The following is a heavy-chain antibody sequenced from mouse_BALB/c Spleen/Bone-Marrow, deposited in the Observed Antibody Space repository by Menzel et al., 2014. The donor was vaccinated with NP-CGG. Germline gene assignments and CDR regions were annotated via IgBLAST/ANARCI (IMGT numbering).Heavy chain of an antibody. CDR2: INPSNVDT. CDR3: SRGYYGSTYYYAMDY. D-gene: IGHD1-1*01. Sequence: QVQLQQSGAELVKPGASVKLSCKASGYTFTSYYMFWVKQRPGQGLEWIGEINPSNVDTNFNEKFKSKATLTVDKSSNTACMQLSSLTSEDSAVYYCSRGYYGSTYYYAMDYWGQRTSVTVSS. CDR1: GYTFTSYY. V-gene: IGHV1S81*02. J-gene: IGHJ4*01.